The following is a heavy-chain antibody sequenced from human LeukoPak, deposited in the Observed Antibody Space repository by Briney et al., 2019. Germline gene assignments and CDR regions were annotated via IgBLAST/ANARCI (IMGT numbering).Heavy chain of an antibody. V-gene: IGHV3-9*01. CDR2: ISWNSGSI. D-gene: IGHD6-13*01. CDR1: GFSFDDYA. CDR3: AKDISRYSSSWFRVGYYYYYGMDV. Sequence: PGGSLRLSCAASGFSFDDYAMHWLRQAPGKGLQWVSGISWNSGSIGYADSVKGRFTISRDNAKNSLYLQMNSLRAEDTALYYCAKDISRYSSSWFRVGYYYYYGMDVWGQGTTVTVSS. J-gene: IGHJ6*02.